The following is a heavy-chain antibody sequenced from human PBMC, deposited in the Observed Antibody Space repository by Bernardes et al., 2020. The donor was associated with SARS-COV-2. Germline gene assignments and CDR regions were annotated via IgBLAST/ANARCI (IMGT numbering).Heavy chain of an antibody. V-gene: IGHV4-39*01. CDR1: GGSISNSNYY. D-gene: IGHD2-21*02. J-gene: IGHJ6*02. Sequence: SETLSLTCTVSGGSISNSNYYWGWIRRPPGKGLEWIGSIYSSGTTYYNPSLQRRVTKSLDTSKNQFSLRLTSVTAADTAVYYCAGSSCGRDCYIGGLRSWDYGMDVWGQGTTVTVSS. CDR3: AGSSCGRDCYIGGLRSWDYGMDV. CDR2: IYSSGTT.